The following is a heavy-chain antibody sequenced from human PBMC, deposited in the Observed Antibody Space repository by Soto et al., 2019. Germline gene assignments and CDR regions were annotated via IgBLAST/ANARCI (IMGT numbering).Heavy chain of an antibody. CDR3: ARDSPPVDY. CDR1: GYTFTSYA. J-gene: IGHJ4*02. V-gene: IGHV1-3*01. CDR2: INADNGKT. Sequence: ASVKVSCKASGYTFTSYAMHWVRQAPGQRLEWMGWINADNGKTKYSQKFQGRVTITRDTSASTAYMELSSLRSDDTAVYYCARDSPPVDYWGQGTLVTVSS.